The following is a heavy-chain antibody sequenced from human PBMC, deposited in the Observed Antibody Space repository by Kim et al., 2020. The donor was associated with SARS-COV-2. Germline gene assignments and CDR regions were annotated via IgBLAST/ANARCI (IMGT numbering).Heavy chain of an antibody. D-gene: IGHD1-26*01. V-gene: IGHV3-30*18. CDR2: ISYDGSNK. CDR3: AKDQGGATTSFDYYYYGMDV. Sequence: GGSLRLSCAASGFTFSSYGMHWVRQAPGKGLEWVAVISYDGSNKYYADSVKGRFTISRDNSKNTLYLQMNSLRAEDTAVYYCAKDQGGATTSFDYYYYGMDVWGQGTTVTVSS. CDR1: GFTFSSYG. J-gene: IGHJ6*02.